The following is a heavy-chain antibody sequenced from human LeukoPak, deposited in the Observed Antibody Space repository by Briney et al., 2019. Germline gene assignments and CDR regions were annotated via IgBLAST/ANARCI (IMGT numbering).Heavy chain of an antibody. CDR3: GRKGFEVVVDY. V-gene: IGHV3-7*01. D-gene: IGHD3-22*01. Sequence: GGSLRLSCAASEFSFSRYWMSWARQAPGKGLEWVANINRDGSEIYYVDSVRGRFTISRDNTRNSLYLQMDSLGGEDTAVYFCGRKGFEVVVDYWGQGTLVTVSS. J-gene: IGHJ4*02. CDR1: EFSFSRYW. CDR2: INRDGSEI.